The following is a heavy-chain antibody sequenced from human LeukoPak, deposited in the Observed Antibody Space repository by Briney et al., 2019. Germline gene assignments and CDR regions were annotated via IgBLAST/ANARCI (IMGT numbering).Heavy chain of an antibody. CDR2: INPNTGAT. J-gene: IGHJ4*02. V-gene: IGHV1-2*02. CDR3: ARDYYGSGTYSRDY. Sequence: ASVKVSCKASGYTFTGYDIHWVRQAPGQGLQWMGWINPNTGATNYAQEFQGRVSMTRDTSIATAHMELSGLRSDDTAVYYGARDYYGSGTYSRDYWGQGTLVTVPS. CDR1: GYTFTGYD. D-gene: IGHD3-10*01.